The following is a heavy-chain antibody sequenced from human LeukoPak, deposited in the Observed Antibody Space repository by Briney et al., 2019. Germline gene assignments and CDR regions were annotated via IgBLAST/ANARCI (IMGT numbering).Heavy chain of an antibody. CDR2: INHSGST. Sequence: SETLSLTCAVYGGSFSGYYWSWIHQPPGKGLEWIGEINHSGSTNYNPSLKSRVTISVDTSKNQFSLKLSSVTAADTAVYYCARGGIVVVVAATCFDYWGQGTLVTVSS. CDR1: GGSFSGYY. V-gene: IGHV4-34*01. CDR3: ARGGIVVVVAATCFDY. D-gene: IGHD2-15*01. J-gene: IGHJ4*02.